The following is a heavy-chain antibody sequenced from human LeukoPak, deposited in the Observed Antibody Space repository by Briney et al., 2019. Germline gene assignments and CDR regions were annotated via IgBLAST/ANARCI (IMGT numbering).Heavy chain of an antibody. V-gene: IGHV1-2*02. CDR3: AKRPVAGPNGAFDY. J-gene: IGHJ4*02. Sequence: ASVKVSCKASGYTFTGYYMHWVRQALGQGLEWMGWINPNSGGTNYAQKFQGRVTMTRNTSISTAYMELSSLRSEDTAVYYCAKRPVAGPNGAFDYWGQGTLVTVSS. D-gene: IGHD6-19*01. CDR1: GYTFTGYY. CDR2: INPNSGGT.